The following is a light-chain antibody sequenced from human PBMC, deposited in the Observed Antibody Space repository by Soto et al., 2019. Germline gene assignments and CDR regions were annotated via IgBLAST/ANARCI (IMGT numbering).Light chain of an antibody. V-gene: IGKV1-39*01. CDR2: AAS. Sequence: DIQMTQSPSSQSAYVGDRVTITCRASQSISSYLNWYQQKPGKAPKLLIYAASSLQSGVPSRFSGSGSGTDFTLTISSLQPEDFATYYCQQSYSTVYTFGQGTKLEIK. CDR3: QQSYSTVYT. J-gene: IGKJ2*01. CDR1: QSISSY.